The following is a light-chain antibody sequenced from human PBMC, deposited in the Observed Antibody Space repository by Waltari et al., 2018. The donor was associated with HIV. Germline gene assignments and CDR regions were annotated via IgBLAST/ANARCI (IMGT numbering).Light chain of an antibody. CDR1: GSNIPNNY. V-gene: IGLV1-51*01. J-gene: IGLJ3*02. Sequence: QPVLTQPPSLSPPSGQKGTISCSGSGSNIPNNYVSWYQQSPGAAPQLLIYDNHKRPSGNPDRFSGSKSGTSATLGITAVQAGDEAAYYCATWDSSLNAWVFGGGTRLAVL. CDR2: DNH. CDR3: ATWDSSLNAWV.